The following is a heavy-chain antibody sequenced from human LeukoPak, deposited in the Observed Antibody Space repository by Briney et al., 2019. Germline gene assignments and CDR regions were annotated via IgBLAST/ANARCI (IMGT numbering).Heavy chain of an antibody. CDR1: GGSFSGYF. Sequence: SETLSLTCAVYGGSFSGYFWSWIRQTPGKGLEWIGETDHSGTTNYNPSLKSRVVISPDTSKSQFSLKVNSVTAADTAVYYCARAYKASPLHNAIDSWGQGTLVTVSS. CDR3: ARAYKASPLHNAIDS. D-gene: IGHD1-14*01. V-gene: IGHV4-34*01. CDR2: TDHSGTT. J-gene: IGHJ4*02.